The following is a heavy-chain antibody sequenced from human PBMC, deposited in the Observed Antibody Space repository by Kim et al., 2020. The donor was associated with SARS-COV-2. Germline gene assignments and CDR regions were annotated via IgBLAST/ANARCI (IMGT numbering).Heavy chain of an antibody. CDR1: GFYFSSYG. J-gene: IGHJ4*02. CDR3: AKHLNQCDSTIDY. V-gene: IGHV3-23*03. D-gene: IGHD6-13*01. Sequence: GGSLRLSCVGSGFYFSSYGMSWVRLAPGRGLEWVAGIKADGTTYYVDSVRGRVTMSRDNSKKTVYLQMGSLRAEDTAVYYCAKHLNQCDSTIDYWGQGTEVTVS. CDR2: IKADGTT.